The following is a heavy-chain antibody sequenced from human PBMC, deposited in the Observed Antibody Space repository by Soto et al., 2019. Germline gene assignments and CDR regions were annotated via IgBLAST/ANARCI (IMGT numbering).Heavy chain of an antibody. CDR1: GFTFSSYA. V-gene: IGHV3-30-3*01. CDR3: AREVWWSDAFDI. CDR2: ISYDGSNK. D-gene: IGHD2-21*01. J-gene: IGHJ3*02. Sequence: QVQLVESGGGVVQPGRSLRLSCAASGFTFSSYAMHWVRQAPGKGLEWVAVISYDGSNKYYADSVKGRFTISRDNSKNSLYLQMNSLRAEDMDVYYCAREVWWSDAFDIWGQGTMVTVSS.